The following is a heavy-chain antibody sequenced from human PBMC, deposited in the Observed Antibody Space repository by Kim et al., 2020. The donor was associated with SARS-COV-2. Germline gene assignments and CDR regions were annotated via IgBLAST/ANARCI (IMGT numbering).Heavy chain of an antibody. Sequence: GGSLRLSCAASGFTFSSYGMHWVRQAPGKGLEWVAVISYDGSNKYYADSVKGRFTISRDNSKNTLYLQMNSLRAEDTAVYYCAKPLWSTSNWFDPWGQGT. D-gene: IGHD3-10*01. CDR1: GFTFSSYG. V-gene: IGHV3-30*18. CDR2: ISYDGSNK. CDR3: AKPLWSTSNWFDP. J-gene: IGHJ5*02.